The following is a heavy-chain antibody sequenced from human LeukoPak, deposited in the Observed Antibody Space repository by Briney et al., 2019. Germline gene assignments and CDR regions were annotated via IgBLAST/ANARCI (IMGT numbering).Heavy chain of an antibody. J-gene: IGHJ6*02. Sequence: SVKVSCKASGGTFSSYAISWVRQAPGQGLEWMGGIIPLFGTANYAQKFQGRVTITADESTSTAYMELSSLRSEDTAVYYCARDLVCSGGSCYSVYYGMDVWGQGTTVTVSS. V-gene: IGHV1-69*13. D-gene: IGHD2-15*01. CDR1: GGTFSSYA. CDR2: IIPLFGTA. CDR3: ARDLVCSGGSCYSVYYGMDV.